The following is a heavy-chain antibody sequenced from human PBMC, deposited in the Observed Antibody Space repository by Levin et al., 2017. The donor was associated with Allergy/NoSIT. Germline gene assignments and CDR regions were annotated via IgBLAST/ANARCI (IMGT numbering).Heavy chain of an antibody. CDR2: ISYDGSNK. V-gene: IGHV3-30-3*01. CDR3: ARGGGDSSGWTNWFDP. CDR1: GFTFSSYA. D-gene: IGHD6-19*01. Sequence: GESLKISCAASGFTFSSYAMHWVRQAPGKGLEWVAVISYDGSNKYYADSVKGRFTISRDNSKNTLYLQMNSLRAEDTAVYYCARGGGDSSGWTNWFDPWGQGTLVTVSS. J-gene: IGHJ5*02.